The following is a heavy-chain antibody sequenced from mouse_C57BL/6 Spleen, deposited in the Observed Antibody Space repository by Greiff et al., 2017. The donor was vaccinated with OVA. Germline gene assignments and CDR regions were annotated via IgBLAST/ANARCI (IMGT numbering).Heavy chain of an antibody. V-gene: IGHV3-6*01. CDR2: ISYDGSN. J-gene: IGHJ2*01. CDR1: GYSITSGYY. D-gene: IGHD1-1*02. Sequence: EVQRVESGPGLVKPSQSLSLTCSVTGYSITSGYYWNWIRQFPGNKLEWMGYISYDGSNNSNPSLKNRISITRDTSKNQFFLKLNAVTTEDTATYYCAREGDMVYGDYFDDWGQGTTLTVSS. CDR3: AREGDMVYGDYFDD.